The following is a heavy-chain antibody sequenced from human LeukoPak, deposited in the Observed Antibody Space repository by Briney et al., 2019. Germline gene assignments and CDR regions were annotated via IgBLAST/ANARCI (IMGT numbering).Heavy chain of an antibody. D-gene: IGHD2-15*01. CDR1: GYTFTSYY. CDR2: INPSGGST. Sequence: ASVKVSCKASGYTFTSYYMHWVRQAPGQGLEWMGIINPSGGSTSYAQKFQGRVTMTRDTSTSTVYMELGSLRSEDTAVYYCARGELGYCSGGSCENHAFDIWGQGTMVTVSS. J-gene: IGHJ3*02. V-gene: IGHV1-46*01. CDR3: ARGELGYCSGGSCENHAFDI.